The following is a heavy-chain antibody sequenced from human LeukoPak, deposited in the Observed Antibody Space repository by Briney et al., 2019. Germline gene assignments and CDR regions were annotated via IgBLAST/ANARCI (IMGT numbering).Heavy chain of an antibody. CDR1: GFNFSSYA. CDR2: ICGRGCNR. D-gene: IGHD4-17*01. CDR3: VATVTILDY. J-gene: IGHJ4*02. V-gene: IGHV3-23*01. Sequence: PGGYLRLSCAASGFNFSSYAMSWVRQAPGHGLEWFSAICGRGCNRYDAVSVKGRFTISKDNSKNTMDLQMNSLKAEDTAVYYCVATVTILDYWGQGTLVTVAS.